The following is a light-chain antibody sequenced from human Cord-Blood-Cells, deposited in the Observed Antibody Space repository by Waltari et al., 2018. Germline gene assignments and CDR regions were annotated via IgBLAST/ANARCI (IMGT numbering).Light chain of an antibody. Sequence: QSALTQPASVSGSPGQSLTISCTGTSSDVGSYNLVSWYHQHPGKAPKLMIYEGSKRPSGVSNRVSSSKSGNTASLTISGLQAEDEADYYCCSYAGYVFGTGTKVTVL. J-gene: IGLJ1*01. CDR1: SSDVGSYNL. V-gene: IGLV2-23*01. CDR3: CSYAGYV. CDR2: EGS.